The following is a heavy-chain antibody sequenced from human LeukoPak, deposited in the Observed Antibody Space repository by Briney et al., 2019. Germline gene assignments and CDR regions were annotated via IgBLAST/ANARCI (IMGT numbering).Heavy chain of an antibody. CDR1: AYSVTVNN. J-gene: IGHJ3*02. V-gene: IGHV1-2*02. D-gene: IGHD2-2*01. CDR2: MNATSGGA. CDR3: ITSSVYSTSWGAFDI. Sequence: ASVKVSCKASAYSVTVNNIHWERQPPGQGLEWMGWMNATSGGANYTQGFRGSLTMTRDTSITTAYMDLSSLTSDDTAMYNCITSSVYSTSWGAFDIWGQGTMVTVSS.